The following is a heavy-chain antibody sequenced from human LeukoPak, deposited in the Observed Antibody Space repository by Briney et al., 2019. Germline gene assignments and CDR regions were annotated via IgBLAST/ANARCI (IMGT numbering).Heavy chain of an antibody. D-gene: IGHD3-10*01. Sequence: KASETLSLTCTVSGGSISSSSYYWGWIRQPPGKGLEWIGSVYYTGASYYNPSLKSRVTISIDTSKKHFSLKLTSVTAADTAVYYCARYGSGSYDYGMDVWGQGTTVTVSS. CDR3: ARYGSGSYDYGMDV. J-gene: IGHJ6*02. CDR2: VYYTGAS. CDR1: GGSISSSSYY. V-gene: IGHV4-39*07.